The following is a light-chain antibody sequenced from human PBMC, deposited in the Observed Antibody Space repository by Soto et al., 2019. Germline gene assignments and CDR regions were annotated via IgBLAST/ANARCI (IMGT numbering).Light chain of an antibody. Sequence: DIQMTQSPSPLSASVGDRVTITCRASQTISTWLAWYQQKPGRAPKLLIYKASSLESGIPSRFSGSGYGTEFTLTISSLQPDDFATYYCQQYNSYWTFGQGTKVDIK. CDR1: QTISTW. CDR2: KAS. J-gene: IGKJ1*01. CDR3: QQYNSYWT. V-gene: IGKV1-5*03.